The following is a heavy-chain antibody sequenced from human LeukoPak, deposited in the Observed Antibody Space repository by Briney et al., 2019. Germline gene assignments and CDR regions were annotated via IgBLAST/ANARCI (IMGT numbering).Heavy chain of an antibody. D-gene: IGHD3-10*01. Sequence: ASVKVSCKASGYTFTGYYMHWVRQAPGQGLEWMGRINPNSGGTNYAQKFQGKVTMTRDTSISTAYMELSRLRSDDTAVYYCARDIRHYGSGSYYNDYWGQGTLVTVSS. CDR1: GYTFTGYY. CDR3: ARDIRHYGSGSYYNDY. CDR2: INPNSGGT. V-gene: IGHV1-2*06. J-gene: IGHJ4*02.